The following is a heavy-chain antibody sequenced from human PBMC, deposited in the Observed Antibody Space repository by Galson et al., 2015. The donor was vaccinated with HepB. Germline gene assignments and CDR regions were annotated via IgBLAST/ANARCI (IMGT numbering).Heavy chain of an antibody. Sequence: SLRLSCAASGFTFSRYWMHWVRQAPGKGLVWVSRINSDGRSTSYADSVKGRFTITRDNAKNTMYLQMNSLGAEDTAVYYCARDQVLWFGSDEGGMEVGGQGTTVTVSS. J-gene: IGHJ6*02. V-gene: IGHV3-74*01. CDR2: INSDGRST. CDR1: GFTFSRYW. D-gene: IGHD3-10*01. CDR3: ARDQVLWFGSDEGGMEV.